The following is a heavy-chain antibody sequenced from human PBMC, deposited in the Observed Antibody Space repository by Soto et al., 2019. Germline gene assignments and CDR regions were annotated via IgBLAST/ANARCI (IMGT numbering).Heavy chain of an antibody. CDR1: GFSFSTYP. CDR2: ISGSGDKT. Sequence: PGGSLRLSCAAYGFSFSTYPMVWVRQAPGKRLEAVSSISGSGDKTYYKDSVKGRFTISRDNSKNTVDLQMNSLRPEDTAVYYCAKILSTVTTYYYGMDAWGQGTTVTVSS. V-gene: IGHV3-23*01. CDR3: AKILSTVTTYYYGMDA. J-gene: IGHJ6*02. D-gene: IGHD4-17*01.